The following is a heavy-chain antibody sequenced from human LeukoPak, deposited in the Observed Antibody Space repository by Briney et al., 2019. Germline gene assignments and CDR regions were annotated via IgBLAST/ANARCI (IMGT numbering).Heavy chain of an antibody. CDR2: IYPGDSDT. J-gene: IGHJ4*02. Sequence: GESLKISCWGSGYSFTSYWIGWVRQMPGKGLEWMGVIYPGDSDTRYSPSFQGQVIISVDKSTNTAYLQWSSRKASDTAMYYWARHWNPQRYGSGSYVVYWGQGTLVTVSS. V-gene: IGHV5-51*01. CDR1: GYSFTSYW. D-gene: IGHD3-10*01. CDR3: ARHWNPQRYGSGSYVVY.